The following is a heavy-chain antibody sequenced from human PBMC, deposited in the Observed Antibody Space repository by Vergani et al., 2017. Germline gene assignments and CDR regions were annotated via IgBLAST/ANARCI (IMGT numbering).Heavy chain of an antibody. V-gene: IGHV3-23*01. Sequence: EVQLLESGGGLVQPGGSLRLSCEASGFSFPGYAMSWVRQAPGKGLEWVSRVSGSSATPYYADSVKGRFIISRDNTQRSLHLQMYNLRVEDTAIYYCARAGVRAGFDFWGQGTLVTVSS. D-gene: IGHD2-8*01. CDR2: VSGSSATP. CDR1: GFSFPGYA. CDR3: ARAGVRAGFDF. J-gene: IGHJ4*02.